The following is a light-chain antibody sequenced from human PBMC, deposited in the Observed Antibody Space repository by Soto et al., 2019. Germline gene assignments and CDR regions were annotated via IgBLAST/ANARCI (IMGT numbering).Light chain of an antibody. CDR2: LCS. V-gene: IGKV2-28*01. Sequence: DIVMTQSPLSLPVTPGEPASIYCRSSQSLLHCNVYNYLDWYLQKPGQSPQLLIYLCSNRASGVPDRFIGSRSGTDFTLTISRVEAEDVGVYYCIQALYPLTVGGVTKVESK. CDR1: QSLLHCNVYNY. CDR3: IQALYPLT. J-gene: IGKJ4*01.